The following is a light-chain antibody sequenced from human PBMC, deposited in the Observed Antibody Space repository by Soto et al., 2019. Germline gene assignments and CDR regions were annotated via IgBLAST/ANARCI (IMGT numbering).Light chain of an antibody. J-gene: IGKJ1*01. CDR1: QSISSW. Sequence: DIQSTPSPSTLSASVGDSATITCRASQSISSWLAWYQQKPGKATKLLIYKASSLESGVPSRFSGSGSGTEFTLTIRTLKPDEFATYDCKKYNSYSWTVGQGTKGEIK. CDR3: KKYNSYSWT. CDR2: KAS. V-gene: IGKV1-5*03.